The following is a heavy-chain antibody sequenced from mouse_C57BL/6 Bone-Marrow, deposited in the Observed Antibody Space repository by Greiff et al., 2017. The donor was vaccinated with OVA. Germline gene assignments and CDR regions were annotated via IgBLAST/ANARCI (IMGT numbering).Heavy chain of an antibody. V-gene: IGHV1-82*01. CDR1: GYAFSSSW. D-gene: IGHD1-1*01. J-gene: IGHJ4*01. Sequence: VQLQQSGPELVKPGASVKISCKASGYAFSSSWMNWVKQRPGKGLEWIGRIYPGDGDTNYNGKFKGKATLTADKSTSTAYMQRSSLTSEDSAVYFCASPHYYGSSYGAMDYWGQGTSVTVSS. CDR2: IYPGDGDT. CDR3: ASPHYYGSSYGAMDY.